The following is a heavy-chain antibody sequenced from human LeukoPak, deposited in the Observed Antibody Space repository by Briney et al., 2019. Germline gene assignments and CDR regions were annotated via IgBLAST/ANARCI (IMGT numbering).Heavy chain of an antibody. CDR2: FRYIAGGT. J-gene: IGHJ4*02. D-gene: IGHD3-16*01. CDR3: AKDLGYDFVWGEGNLYDC. CDR1: GITFRDYG. Sequence: GGSLRLSCAASGITFRDYGFNWVRQAPGKGLEWVSAFRYIAGGTYYADSVKGRFTISRDNSKNTMYLQMNSLRVEDTAEYYCAKDLGYDFVWGEGNLYDCWGQGILVTVSS. V-gene: IGHV3-23*01.